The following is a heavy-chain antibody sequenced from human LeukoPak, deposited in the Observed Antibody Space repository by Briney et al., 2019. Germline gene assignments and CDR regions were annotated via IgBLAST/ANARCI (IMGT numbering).Heavy chain of an antibody. CDR2: ISSSTNTI. Sequence: GGSLRLSCAASGFTFRGYSMSWVRQAPGKGLEWVSYISSSTNTIYYADSAKGRFTISRDNAKDSLYLQMNSLRGEDTAVYYCARDSDPLDFKSSPFDFWGQGSLVTVSS. CDR3: ARDSDPLDFKSSPFDF. J-gene: IGHJ4*02. CDR1: GFTFRGYS. D-gene: IGHD3-9*01. V-gene: IGHV3-48*01.